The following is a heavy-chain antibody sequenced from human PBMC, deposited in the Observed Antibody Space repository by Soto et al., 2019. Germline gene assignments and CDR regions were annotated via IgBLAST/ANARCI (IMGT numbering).Heavy chain of an antibody. J-gene: IGHJ4*02. CDR1: GFTFDDYA. V-gene: IGHV3-9*01. Sequence: DVQLVESGGGLVQPGRSLRLSCAASGFTFDDYAMHWVRQAPGKGLEWVSGISWNSGSIGYADSVKGRFTISRDNAKNSLYLQMNSLRAEDTALYYCAKGGFLEWLLVDYWGQGTLVTVSS. CDR3: AKGGFLEWLLVDY. D-gene: IGHD3-3*01. CDR2: ISWNSGSI.